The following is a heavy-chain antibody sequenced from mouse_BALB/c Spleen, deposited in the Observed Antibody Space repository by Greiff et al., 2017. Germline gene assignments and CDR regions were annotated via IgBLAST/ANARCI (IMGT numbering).Heavy chain of an antibody. V-gene: IGHV3-2*02. CDR3: ARYRYDGAWFAY. CDR2: ISYSGST. Sequence: EVKLLESGPGLVKPSQSLSLTCTVTGYSITSDYAWNWIRQFPGNKLEWMGYISYSGSTSYNPSLKSRISITRDTSKNQFFLQLNSVTTEDTATYYCARYRYDGAWFAYWGQGTLVTVSA. D-gene: IGHD2-14*01. J-gene: IGHJ3*01. CDR1: GYSITSDYA.